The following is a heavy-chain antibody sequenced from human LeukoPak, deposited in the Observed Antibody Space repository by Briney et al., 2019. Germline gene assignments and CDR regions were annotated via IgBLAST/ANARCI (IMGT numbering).Heavy chain of an antibody. J-gene: IGHJ6*02. CDR3: ARDFGGGSLRDNYLYYSMDV. V-gene: IGHV3-7*01. CDR1: GFTLSSDW. Sequence: PGGSLRLSCVVSGFTLSSDWMSWVRQAPGKGLEWVANIKKDGIEKYYVESVKGRFTISRDNAKNSLSLQMNSLRAEDTAVYYCARDFGGGSLRDNYLYYSMDVWGQGTTVTVSS. D-gene: IGHD2-15*01. CDR2: IKKDGIEK.